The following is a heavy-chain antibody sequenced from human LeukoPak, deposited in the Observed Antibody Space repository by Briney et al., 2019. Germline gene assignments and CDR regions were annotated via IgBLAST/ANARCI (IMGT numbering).Heavy chain of an antibody. Sequence: GGSLSLSCAASGFTFSSYSMNWVCQAPGKGLEWVSSISSSSSYIYYADSVKGRFTISRDNAKNSLYLQMNSLRAEDTAVYYCARGVVAANRIDYWGQGTLVTVSS. CDR3: ARGVVAANRIDY. V-gene: IGHV3-21*01. J-gene: IGHJ4*02. D-gene: IGHD2-15*01. CDR1: GFTFSSYS. CDR2: ISSSSSYI.